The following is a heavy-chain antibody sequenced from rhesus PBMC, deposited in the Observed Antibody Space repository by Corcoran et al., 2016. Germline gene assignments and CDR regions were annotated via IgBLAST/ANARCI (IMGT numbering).Heavy chain of an antibody. D-gene: IGHD6-13*01. CDR2: IGSDSSYS. Sequence: EVQLAESGGGLVQPGGSLRLSCAASGFTFSGYEMHWVRQAPGKGLESVSVIGSDSSYSQYADSGKGRFTISRDNAKNSLSLRMNSLRAEDTAVYYCARHMSSWSGYYFDYWGQGVLVTVSS. J-gene: IGHJ4*01. CDR1: GFTFSGYE. CDR3: ARHMSSWSGYYFDY. V-gene: IGHV3-115*02.